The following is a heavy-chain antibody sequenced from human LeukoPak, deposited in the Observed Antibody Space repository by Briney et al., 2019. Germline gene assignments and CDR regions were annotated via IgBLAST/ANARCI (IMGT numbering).Heavy chain of an antibody. CDR2: IYYSGST. Sequence: SETLSLTCTVSGGSISSYYWSWIRQPPGKGLERIGYIYYSGSTNYNPSLKSRVTISVDTSKNQFSLKLSSVTAADTAVYYCARADSSRARIDYWGQRTLVTVSS. J-gene: IGHJ4*02. D-gene: IGHD3-22*01. CDR1: GGSISSYY. V-gene: IGHV4-59*01. CDR3: ARADSSRARIDY.